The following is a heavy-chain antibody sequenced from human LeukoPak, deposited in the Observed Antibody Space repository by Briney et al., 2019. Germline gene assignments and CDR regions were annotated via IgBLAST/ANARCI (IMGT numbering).Heavy chain of an antibody. Sequence: GGSLRLSCAASGFTVSSNYMSWVRQAPGKGLDWVSVIYSGGSTYYADSVKGRFTISRDNSKNTLYLQMNSLRAEDTAVYYCARESFDWLSQSYYYGMDVWGQGTTVTVSS. J-gene: IGHJ6*02. CDR3: ARESFDWLSQSYYYGMDV. CDR1: GFTVSSNY. V-gene: IGHV3-53*01. CDR2: IYSGGST. D-gene: IGHD3-9*01.